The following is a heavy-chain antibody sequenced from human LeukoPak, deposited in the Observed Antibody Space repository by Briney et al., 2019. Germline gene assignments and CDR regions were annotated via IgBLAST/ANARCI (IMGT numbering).Heavy chain of an antibody. CDR1: GFTVSSNY. Sequence: GGSLRLSCAVSGFTVSSNYMSWVRQAPGKGLEWVSAISGSGGSTYYADSVKGRFTISRDNSKNTLYLQMNSLRAGDTAVYYCAKGARGFPSDYWGQGTLVTVSS. J-gene: IGHJ4*02. D-gene: IGHD2/OR15-2a*01. CDR3: AKGARGFPSDY. CDR2: ISGSGGST. V-gene: IGHV3-23*01.